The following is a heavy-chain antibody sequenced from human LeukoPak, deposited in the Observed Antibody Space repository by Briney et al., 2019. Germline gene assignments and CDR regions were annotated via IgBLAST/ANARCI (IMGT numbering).Heavy chain of an antibody. J-gene: IGHJ4*02. CDR3: ARDQEYSGSYYRYFDF. CDR1: GDSIRNYY. Sequence: SETLSLTCTVSGDSIRNYYWSWIRQPPGKGLEWIGYIYYSGSTNFNPSLKSRVTISVDTSKNQFSLKLSSVIAADTAVYYCARDQEYSGSYYRYFDFWGQGALVTVSS. V-gene: IGHV4-59*01. D-gene: IGHD1-26*01. CDR2: IYYSGST.